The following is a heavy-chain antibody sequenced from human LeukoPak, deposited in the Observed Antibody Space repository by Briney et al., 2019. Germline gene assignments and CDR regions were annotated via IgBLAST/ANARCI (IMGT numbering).Heavy chain of an antibody. CDR1: GGSVSSGSYY. J-gene: IGHJ5*02. CDR2: IYYSGST. V-gene: IGHV4-61*01. CDR3: ARVWRTTENWFDP. D-gene: IGHD3-3*01. Sequence: PSETLSLTCPVSGGSVSSGSYYWSWIRQPPGKGLEWIGYIYYSGSTNYNPSLKSRVTISVDMSKNQFSLKLSSVTAADTAVYYCARVWRTTENWFDPWGQGTLVTVSS.